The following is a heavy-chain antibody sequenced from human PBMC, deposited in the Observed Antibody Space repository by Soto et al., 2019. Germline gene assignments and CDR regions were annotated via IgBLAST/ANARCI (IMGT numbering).Heavy chain of an antibody. Sequence: GGSLRLSCAASGFTFSSYSMNWVRQAPGKGLEWVSSISSSSSYIYYADSVKGRFTISRDNAKNSLYLPRNSLRAEDTAVYYCARDSSLRAYGPSYPDYWGQGTLVTVSS. CDR3: ARDSSLRAYGPSYPDY. CDR1: GFTFSSYS. D-gene: IGHD4-17*01. V-gene: IGHV3-21*01. CDR2: ISSSSSYI. J-gene: IGHJ4*02.